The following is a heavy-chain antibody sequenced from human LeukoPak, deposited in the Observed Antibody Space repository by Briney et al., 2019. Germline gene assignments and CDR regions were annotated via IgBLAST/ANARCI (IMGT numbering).Heavy chain of an antibody. J-gene: IGHJ6*03. CDR1: GFTFSSYG. V-gene: IGHV3-33*06. CDR2: IWYDGSNK. Sequence: GRSLRLSCAASGFTFSSYGMHWVRQAPGKGLEWVAVIWYDGSNKYYADSVKGRFTISRDNSKNTLYLQMNSLRAEDTAVYYCAKMRGQYYHSYYMDAWGKGTTVTVSS. CDR3: AKMRGQYYHSYYMDA.